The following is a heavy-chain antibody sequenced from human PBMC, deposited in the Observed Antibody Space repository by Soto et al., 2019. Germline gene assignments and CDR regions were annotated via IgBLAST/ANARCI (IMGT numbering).Heavy chain of an antibody. CDR3: VKDRYIDY. CDR1: GFTISSYA. J-gene: IGHJ4*02. V-gene: IGHV3-64D*06. Sequence: GGSRLSCSVSGFTISSYAMHWVRQAPGKGLEYVSSISSNGGSTYYADSVKGRSTISRDNSKNTLYLQMSSLRAEDTAVYYCVKDRYIDYWGQGTLVTVSS. CDR2: ISSNGGST.